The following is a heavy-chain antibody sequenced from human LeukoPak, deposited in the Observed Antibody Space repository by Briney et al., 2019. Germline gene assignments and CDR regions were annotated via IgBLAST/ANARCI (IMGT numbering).Heavy chain of an antibody. D-gene: IGHD6-13*01. J-gene: IGHJ6*03. CDR3: ARVVGLTGYSSSWYSGYYYYMDV. Sequence: GASVKVSCKASGGTFSSYAISWVRQAPGQGLEWMGGIIPIFGTTNYALRFQDRVTITADKSTSTAYMELSSLRSEDTAVYYCARVVGLTGYSSSWYSGYYYYMDVWGKGTTVTVSS. CDR2: IIPIFGTT. CDR1: GGTFSSYA. V-gene: IGHV1-69*06.